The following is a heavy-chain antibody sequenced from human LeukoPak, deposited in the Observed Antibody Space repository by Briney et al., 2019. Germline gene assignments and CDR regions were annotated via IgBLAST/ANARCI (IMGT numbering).Heavy chain of an antibody. V-gene: IGHV3-53*01. D-gene: IGHD3-9*01. CDR3: ARVGDILTGYYY. Sequence: GGSLRLSCAASGFTFSSYWMSWVRQAPGKGLEWVSVIYSGGSTYYADSVKGRFTISRDNSKNTLYLQMNSLRAEDTAVYYCARVGDILTGYYYWGQGTLVTVSS. CDR1: GFTFSSYW. CDR2: IYSGGST. J-gene: IGHJ4*02.